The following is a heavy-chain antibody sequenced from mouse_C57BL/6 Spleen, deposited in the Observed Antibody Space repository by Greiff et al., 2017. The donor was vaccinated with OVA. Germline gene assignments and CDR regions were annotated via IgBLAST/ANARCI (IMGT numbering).Heavy chain of an antibody. CDR1: GYTFTSYW. CDR2: IYPGSGST. V-gene: IGHV1-55*01. CDR3: ARRDPFTGAMDY. D-gene: IGHD1-1*01. Sequence: VQLQQPGAELVKPGASVKMSCKASGYTFTSYWITWVKQRPGQGLEWIGDIYPGSGSTNYNEKFKSKATLTVDTSSSTAYMQLSSLTSEDSAVYYCARRDPFTGAMDYWGQGTSVTVSS. J-gene: IGHJ4*01.